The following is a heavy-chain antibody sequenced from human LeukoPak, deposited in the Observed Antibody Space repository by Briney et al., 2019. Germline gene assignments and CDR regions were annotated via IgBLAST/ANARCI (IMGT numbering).Heavy chain of an antibody. CDR1: GYTFTSYA. CDR2: MNPNSGNT. CDR3: ARGRGYCSGGSCYFDY. V-gene: IGHV1-8*02. D-gene: IGHD2-15*01. Sequence: GASVKISCKASGYTFTSYAMNWVRPATGQGLEWMGWMNPNSGNTGYAQKFQGRVTMTRNTSISTAYMELSSLRSEDTAVYYCARGRGYCSGGSCYFDYWGQGTLVTVSS. J-gene: IGHJ4*02.